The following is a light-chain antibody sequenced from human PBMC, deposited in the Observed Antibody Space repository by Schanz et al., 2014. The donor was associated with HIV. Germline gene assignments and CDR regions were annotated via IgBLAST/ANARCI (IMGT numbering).Light chain of an antibody. CDR3: AAWDDSLNGVV. CDR2: ANT. V-gene: IGLV1-40*01. CDR1: RSNIGTGFD. Sequence: QSVLTQPPSVSGAPGQRVTISCTGTRSNIGTGFDVHWYQLLPGTAPKVLIFANTHRPSGVPDRFSGSKSGTSASLAISGLQSEDEADYYCAAWDDSLNGVVFGGGTKVTVL. J-gene: IGLJ2*01.